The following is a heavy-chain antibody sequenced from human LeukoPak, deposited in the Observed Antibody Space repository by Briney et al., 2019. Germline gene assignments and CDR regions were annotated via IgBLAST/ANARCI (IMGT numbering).Heavy chain of an antibody. CDR2: IYYSGST. V-gene: IGHV4-39*02. D-gene: IGHD3-9*01. CDR3: AREGEHYDFLTGYRTGPNAFDI. Sequence: SETLSLTCAVSGGSISSSSYYWGWIRQPPGKGLEWIVSIYYSGSTYYNPSLKSRVTISVDTSKNQFSLKPTSVTAADTAVYYCAREGEHYDFLTGYRTGPNAFDIWGQGTMVTVSS. CDR1: GGSISSSSYY. J-gene: IGHJ3*02.